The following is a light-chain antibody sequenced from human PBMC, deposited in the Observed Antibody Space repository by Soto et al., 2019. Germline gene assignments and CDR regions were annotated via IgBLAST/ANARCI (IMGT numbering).Light chain of an antibody. CDR2: DAS. J-gene: IGKJ1*01. CDR3: QQRSNWLRT. Sequence: EIVLTQSPATQSLSPGERATLSCRASQSVSSYLAWYQQKPGQAPRLLIYDASNRATGIPARFSGSGSGTDFTLTISSLEPEDFAVYYCQQRSNWLRTFGQRTKVEIK. CDR1: QSVSSY. V-gene: IGKV3-11*01.